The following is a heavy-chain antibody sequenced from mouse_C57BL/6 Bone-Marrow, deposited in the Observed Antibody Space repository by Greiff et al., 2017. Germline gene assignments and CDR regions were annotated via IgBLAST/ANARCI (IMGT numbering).Heavy chain of an antibody. V-gene: IGHV14-2*01. D-gene: IGHD1-1*02. CDR3: ARSPYGPYWYFEV. Sequence: EVKLQESGAELVKPGASVRLSCTASGFNINDYYMHWVKQRTEQGLEWIGRIDPEDGETKYAPKIQGKATITADTSSNTAYLQLSSLTSEDTAVYYCARSPYGPYWYFEVWGTGTTVTVAS. CDR1: GFNINDYY. J-gene: IGHJ1*03. CDR2: IDPEDGET.